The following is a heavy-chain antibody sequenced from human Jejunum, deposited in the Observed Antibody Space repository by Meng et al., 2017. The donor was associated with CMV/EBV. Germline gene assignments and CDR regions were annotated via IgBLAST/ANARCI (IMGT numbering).Heavy chain of an antibody. D-gene: IGHD3/OR15-3a*01. CDR2: IYSGNTT. J-gene: IGHJ4*02. Sequence: SRNNMTWVRQAPGKGLEWVSAIYSGNTTYYADSVKGRFSISRDNSKNTLYLQMNSLRAEDTAVYYCAKDPTYMIFAVGIPTYFDYWGQGTLVTVSS. CDR1: SRNN. V-gene: IGHV3-53*01. CDR3: AKDPTYMIFAVGIPTYFDY.